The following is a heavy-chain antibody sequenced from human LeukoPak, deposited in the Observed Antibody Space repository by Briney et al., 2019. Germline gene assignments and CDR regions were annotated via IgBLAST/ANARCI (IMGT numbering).Heavy chain of an antibody. V-gene: IGHV3-49*04. CDR1: GFTFRSYA. CDR3: TTGGTVTFDY. J-gene: IGHJ4*02. CDR2: IRSKAYGGTT. Sequence: GGSLRLSCAASGFTFRSYAMSWVRRAPGKGLEWVGFIRSKAYGGTTEYAASVKGRFIISRDDFKSIAYLQKNSLKTEDTAVYYCTTGGTVTFDYWGQGTLVTVSS. D-gene: IGHD4-17*01.